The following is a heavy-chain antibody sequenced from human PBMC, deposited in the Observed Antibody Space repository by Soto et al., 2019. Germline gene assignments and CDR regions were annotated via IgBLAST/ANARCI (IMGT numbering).Heavy chain of an antibody. V-gene: IGHV1-3*01. CDR2: INAGNGNT. D-gene: IGHD3-10*01. CDR1: GYTFTSYA. Sequence: ASVKVSCKASGYTFTSYAMHWVRQAPGQRLEWMGWINAGNGNTKYSQKFQGRVTITRDTSASTAYMELSSLRSEDTAVYYCAGGSGSYLGFPLADWGQGTLVTVSS. J-gene: IGHJ4*02. CDR3: AGGSGSYLGFPLAD.